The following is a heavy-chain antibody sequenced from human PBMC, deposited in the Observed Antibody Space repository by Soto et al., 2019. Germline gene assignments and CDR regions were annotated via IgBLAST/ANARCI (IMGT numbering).Heavy chain of an antibody. CDR1: GFTFSSYA. D-gene: IGHD3-16*01. Sequence: EVQLLESGGGLVQPGGSLRLSCAASGFTFSSYAMNWVRQAPGKGLEWVSGISASGGSTYYADSVKGRFTISRDNSKNTLYLQMNSLRAEDTAVYYCPKRLTLYGPIDYWGQGTLVTVSS. J-gene: IGHJ4*02. V-gene: IGHV3-23*01. CDR3: PKRLTLYGPIDY. CDR2: ISASGGST.